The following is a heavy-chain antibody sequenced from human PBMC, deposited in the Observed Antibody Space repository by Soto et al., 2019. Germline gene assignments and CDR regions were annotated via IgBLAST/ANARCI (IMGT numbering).Heavy chain of an antibody. Sequence: PGGSLRLSCAASGFTFSDYYMSWIRQAPGKGLEWVSYISSSSSYTNYADSVKGRFTISRDNAKNSLYLQMNSLRAEDTAVYYCARDMGFITMVRGVDPRLQPDLNYYGMDVWGQGTTVTVSS. CDR3: ARDMGFITMVRGVDPRLQPDLNYYGMDV. J-gene: IGHJ6*02. CDR1: GFTFSDYY. D-gene: IGHD3-10*01. CDR2: ISSSSSYT. V-gene: IGHV3-11*05.